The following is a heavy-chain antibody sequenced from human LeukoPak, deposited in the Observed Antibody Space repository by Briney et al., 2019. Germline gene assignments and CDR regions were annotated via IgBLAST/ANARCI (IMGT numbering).Heavy chain of an antibody. CDR2: IYYSGST. Sequence: SETLSLTCTVSGGSISSYYWSWIRQPPGKGLEWIGYIYYSGSTNYNPSLKSRVTISVDTSKNQFSLKLSSVTAADTAVYYCAKGSGHEAQYYYYYMDVWGKGTTVTISS. J-gene: IGHJ6*03. V-gene: IGHV4-59*01. CDR3: AKGSGHEAQYYYYYMDV. D-gene: IGHD5-12*01. CDR1: GGSISSYY.